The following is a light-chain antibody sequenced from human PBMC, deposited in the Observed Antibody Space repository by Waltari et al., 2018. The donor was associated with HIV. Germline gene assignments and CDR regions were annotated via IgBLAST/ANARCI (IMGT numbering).Light chain of an antibody. CDR1: HRLFLPNGDNY. V-gene: IGKV2-28*01. Sequence: IVMTQCPLSLPVTPVEPASISCRSSHRLFLPNGDNYLDWYLQKPGQSPKLLIKLGSRRASGVPARFSASGSGTDFTLTITNVEAEDVGVYYCKQDHRSQSTFGQGTTLEIK. CDR3: KQDHRSQST. CDR2: LGS. J-gene: IGKJ2*01.